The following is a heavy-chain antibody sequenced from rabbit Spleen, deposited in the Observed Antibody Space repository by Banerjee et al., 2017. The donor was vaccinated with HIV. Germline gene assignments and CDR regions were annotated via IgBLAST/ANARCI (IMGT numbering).Heavy chain of an antibody. CDR1: GVSFSISSY. Sequence: QSLEESGGDLVKPGASLTLTCTASGVSFSISSYMCWVRQAPGKGLEWIACIDAGSSAFTYFATWAKGRFTISKTSSTTMTLQMTSLTAADTATYFCARDGAGGSYFALWGQGTLVPS. V-gene: IGHV1S40*01. D-gene: IGHD8-1*01. J-gene: IGHJ4*01. CDR3: ARDGAGGSYFAL. CDR2: IDAGSSAFT.